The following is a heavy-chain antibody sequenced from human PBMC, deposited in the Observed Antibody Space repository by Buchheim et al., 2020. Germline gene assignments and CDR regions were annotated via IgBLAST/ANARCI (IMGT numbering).Heavy chain of an antibody. CDR1: GFTFSSYD. CDR2: VGMAGDT. Sequence: EVQLVESGGGLVQPGGSLRLSCAASGFTFSSYDMQWVRHVSGKGLEWVSAVGMAGDTHYSGSVRGRFTISRENAKNSVYLQMNNLRAGDTAVYYCARDPSGRGMDVWGQGTT. V-gene: IGHV3-13*04. J-gene: IGHJ6*02. CDR3: ARDPSGRGMDV.